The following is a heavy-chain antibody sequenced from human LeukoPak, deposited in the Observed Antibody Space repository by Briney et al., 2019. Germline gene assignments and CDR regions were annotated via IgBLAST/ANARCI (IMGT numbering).Heavy chain of an antibody. Sequence: PGGSLRLSCAASGFTFSSYSMNWVRQAPGKGLEWVSYISSSSSTKYYADSVKGRFSISRDNAKNSLCLQMNSLRAEDTAVYYCARELYSSSSVYPYYYMDVWGKGTTVTVSS. CDR1: GFTFSSYS. D-gene: IGHD6-6*01. J-gene: IGHJ6*03. V-gene: IGHV3-48*01. CDR3: ARELYSSSSVYPYYYMDV. CDR2: ISSSSSTK.